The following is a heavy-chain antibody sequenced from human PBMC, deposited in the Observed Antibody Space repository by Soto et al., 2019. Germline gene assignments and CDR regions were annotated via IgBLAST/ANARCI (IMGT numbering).Heavy chain of an antibody. V-gene: IGHV3-23*01. Sequence: QPGGSLRLSCAASGFTFSSYTMTWVRQAPGKGLEWVSLVSGSGTNTYYADSVKGRFTVSRDNSKNTVYLQMSSLRADDTAIYYCASDLVGASDSYGLDVRGQGTPVTVS. J-gene: IGHJ6*02. CDR1: GFTFSSYT. CDR3: ASDLVGASDSYGLDV. CDR2: VSGSGTNT. D-gene: IGHD1-26*01.